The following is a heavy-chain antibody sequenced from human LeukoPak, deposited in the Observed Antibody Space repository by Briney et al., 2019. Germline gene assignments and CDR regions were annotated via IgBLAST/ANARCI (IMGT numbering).Heavy chain of an antibody. CDR1: GFTFSDCA. Sequence: PGGSLRLSCAASGFTFSDCAMNWVRQAPGKGLERVAVISNDGGNKYYADSVKGRFTISRDNSINTLYLQMNSLRAEDTAIYYCARDSVVATSFTFDYWGQGALVTVSS. CDR2: ISNDGGNK. V-gene: IGHV3-30*04. D-gene: IGHD5-12*01. J-gene: IGHJ4*02. CDR3: ARDSVVATSFTFDY.